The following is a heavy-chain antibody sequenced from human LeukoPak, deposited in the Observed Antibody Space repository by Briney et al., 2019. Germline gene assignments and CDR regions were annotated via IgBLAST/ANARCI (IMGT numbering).Heavy chain of an antibody. J-gene: IGHJ4*02. D-gene: IGHD1-26*01. CDR1: GGSFSTYY. CDR2: MYYRGST. CDR3: ATTTIRLGY. Sequence: KPSETLSLTCAVYGGSFSTYYWSWIRQPPGKGLEWIGSMYYRGSTYHNPSLKSRVTISVDTSKNQFSLKLSSVTAADTAVYYCATTTIRLGYWGQGTLVTVSS. V-gene: IGHV4-39*07.